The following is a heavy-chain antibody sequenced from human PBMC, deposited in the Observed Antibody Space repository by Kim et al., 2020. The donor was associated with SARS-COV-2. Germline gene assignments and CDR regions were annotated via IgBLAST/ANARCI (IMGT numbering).Heavy chain of an antibody. CDR3: GRNYDGGGD. J-gene: IGHJ4*02. CDR2: ISSSGDTD. Sequence: GGSLRLSCAASGFTFSAYYMRWIRQTPGKGLEWVSVISSSGDTDYSADVVKGRSTTRGDNTKTSLYLLKNSLRADATADYYSGRNYDGGGDLDQGTQGTV. CDR1: GFTFSAYY. V-gene: IGHV3-11*01. D-gene: IGHD1-7*01.